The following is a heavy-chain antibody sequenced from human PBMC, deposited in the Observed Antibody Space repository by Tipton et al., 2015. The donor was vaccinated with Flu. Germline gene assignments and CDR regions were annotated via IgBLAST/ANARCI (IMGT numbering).Heavy chain of an antibody. CDR2: VYYLGTT. CDR3: ARQGSVWEQRTFDL. J-gene: IGHJ3*01. V-gene: IGHV4-59*08. Sequence: LRLSCSISNGSTNNHYWTWIRQPPGKGLEWIGYVYYLGTTNYNPSLKSRVTMSIDTSKNQFFLKLTSVTAADTAVYYCARQGSVWEQRTFDLWGQGTMVTVSS. CDR1: NGSTNNHY. D-gene: IGHD1-26*01.